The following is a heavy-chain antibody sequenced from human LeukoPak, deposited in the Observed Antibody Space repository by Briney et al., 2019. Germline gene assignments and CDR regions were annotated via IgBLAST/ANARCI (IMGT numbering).Heavy chain of an antibody. Sequence: RASVKVSCKASGYTFTGYYMHWVRQAPGQGLEWMGWINPNSGGTNYAQKFQGRVTMTRDTSISTAYMELSRLRSDDTAVYYCAREPIRYYYDSSGYLGFDLWGRGTLVTVSS. V-gene: IGHV1-2*02. CDR1: GYTFTGYY. J-gene: IGHJ2*01. CDR2: INPNSGGT. D-gene: IGHD3-22*01. CDR3: AREPIRYYYDSSGYLGFDL.